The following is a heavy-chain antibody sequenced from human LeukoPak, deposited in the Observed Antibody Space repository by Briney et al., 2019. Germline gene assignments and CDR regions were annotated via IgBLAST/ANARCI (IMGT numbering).Heavy chain of an antibody. D-gene: IGHD3-10*01. J-gene: IGHJ4*02. CDR1: GGSIRTFY. CDR3: ARGTPKYYYGSGSYNPVYFDY. Sequence: SETLSLTCTVSGGSIRTFYWSWIRQPPGKGLEWIGEINHSGSTNYNPSLKSRVTISVDTSKNQFSLKLSSVTAADTAVYYCARGTPKYYYGSGSYNPVYFDYWGQGTLVTVSS. CDR2: INHSGST. V-gene: IGHV4-34*01.